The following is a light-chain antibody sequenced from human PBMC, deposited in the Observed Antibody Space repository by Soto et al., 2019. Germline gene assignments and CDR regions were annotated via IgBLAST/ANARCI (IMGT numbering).Light chain of an antibody. Sequence: EIVMTQSPATLSVSPGERATLSCRASRSVNSNLAWYQHKPGQAPRLLIYGAPTRATGIPGRFSGSESGTEFTLTISSLKSEDSAVYYCQQYNNWRPLTFGGGTKVDIK. CDR2: GAP. CDR3: QQYNNWRPLT. V-gene: IGKV3-15*01. CDR1: RSVNSN. J-gene: IGKJ4*01.